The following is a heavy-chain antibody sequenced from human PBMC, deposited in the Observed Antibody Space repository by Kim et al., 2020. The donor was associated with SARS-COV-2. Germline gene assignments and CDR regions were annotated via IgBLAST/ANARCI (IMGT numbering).Heavy chain of an antibody. CDR3: ARGRDIYYYDSSGYYYFDY. D-gene: IGHD3-22*01. CDR1: GGSISSYY. J-gene: IGHJ4*02. V-gene: IGHV4-59*01. Sequence: SETLSLTCTVSGGSISSYYWSWIRQPPGKGLEWIGYIYYSGSTNYNPSLKSRVTISVDTSKNQFSLKLSSVTAADTAVYYCARGRDIYYYDSSGYYYFDYWGQGTLVTVSS. CDR2: IYYSGST.